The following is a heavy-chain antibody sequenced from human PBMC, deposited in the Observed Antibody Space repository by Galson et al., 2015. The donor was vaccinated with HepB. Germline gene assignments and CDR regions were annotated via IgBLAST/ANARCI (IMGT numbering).Heavy chain of an antibody. V-gene: IGHV1-69*06. CDR2: IIPIFGTA. D-gene: IGHD3-10*01. CDR1: GGTFSSYA. Sequence: SVKVSCKASGGTFSSYAISWVRQAPGQGLEWMGGIIPIFGTANYAQKFQGRVTITADKSTSTAYMELSSLRSEDTAVYYCARSRDYYGSGSLDVWGQGTTVTVSS. CDR3: ARSRDYYGSGSLDV. J-gene: IGHJ6*02.